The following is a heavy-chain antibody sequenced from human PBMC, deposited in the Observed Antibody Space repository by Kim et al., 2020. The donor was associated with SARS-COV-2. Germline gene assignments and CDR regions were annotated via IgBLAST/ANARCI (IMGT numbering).Heavy chain of an antibody. CDR3: ARVVGQLLNWFDP. J-gene: IGHJ5*02. CDR2: ISSSSSYT. D-gene: IGHD6-13*01. Sequence: GGSLRLSCAASGFTSSDYYMSWIRQAPGKGLEWVSYISSSSSYTNYADSVKGRFTISRDNAKNSLYLQMNSLRAEDTAVYYCARVVGQLLNWFDPWGQGTLVTVSS. CDR1: GFTSSDYY. V-gene: IGHV3-11*05.